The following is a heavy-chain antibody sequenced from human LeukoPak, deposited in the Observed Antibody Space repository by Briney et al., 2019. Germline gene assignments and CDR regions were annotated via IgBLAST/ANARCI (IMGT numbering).Heavy chain of an antibody. V-gene: IGHV3-48*01. J-gene: IGHJ4*02. Sequence: GGSLRLSCAVSGFTFRSYGMNWVRQAPGKGLEWVSYISTGSTTISYADSVKGRFAISRDNAKSSLYLEMNSLRAEDTAMYYCARGFYTPDYWGQGTLVTVSS. CDR1: GFTFRSYG. CDR3: ARGFYTPDY. CDR2: ISTGSTTI.